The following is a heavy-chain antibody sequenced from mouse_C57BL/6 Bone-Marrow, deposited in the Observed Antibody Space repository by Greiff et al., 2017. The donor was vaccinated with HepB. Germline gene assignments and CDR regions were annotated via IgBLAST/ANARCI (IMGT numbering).Heavy chain of an antibody. V-gene: IGHV1-81*01. D-gene: IGHD2-1*01. J-gene: IGHJ3*01. CDR2: IYPRSGNT. CDR3: ARERNYGNFAWFAY. CDR1: GYTFTSYG. Sequence: LQQSGAELARPGASVKLSCKASGYTFTSYGISWVKQRTGQGLEWIGEIYPRSGNTYYNEKFKGKATLTADKSSSTAYMELRSLTSEDSAVYFCARERNYGNFAWFAYWGQGTLVTVSA.